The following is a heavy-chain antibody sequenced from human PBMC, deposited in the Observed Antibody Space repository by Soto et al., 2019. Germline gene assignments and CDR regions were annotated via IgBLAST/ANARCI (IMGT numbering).Heavy chain of an antibody. CDR2: IKPDGSVK. CDR1: GFTFSNYW. CDR3: ARDPGYSAFDI. D-gene: IGHD5-18*01. Sequence: PGGSLRLSCAASGFTFSNYWMSWVRQVPGKGLEWVANIKPDGSVKNHADSVKGRFTISRDNAEKSLFLQMNSLRVDDTALYFCARDPGYSAFDIWGHGTMVTVSS. V-gene: IGHV3-7*04. J-gene: IGHJ3*02.